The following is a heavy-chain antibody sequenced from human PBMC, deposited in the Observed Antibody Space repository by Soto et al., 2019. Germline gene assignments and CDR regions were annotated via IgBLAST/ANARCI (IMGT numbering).Heavy chain of an antibody. D-gene: IGHD3-3*01. CDR3: AKNGDFWSWGMDV. J-gene: IGHJ6*02. V-gene: IGHV3-23*01. CDR1: EFDFRNYA. Sequence: PGGSMIHSYSAFEFDFRNYAMPWIRKTPGKGLEWVSIISSSGDATYYLDSVKGRFTISRDNSRNTLHLQMNSLRAEDAAVYFCAKNGDFWSWGMDVWGQGTTVTVSS. CDR2: ISSSGDAT.